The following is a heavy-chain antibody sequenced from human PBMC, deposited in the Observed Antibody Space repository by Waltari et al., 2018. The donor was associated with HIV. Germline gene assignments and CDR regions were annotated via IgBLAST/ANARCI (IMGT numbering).Heavy chain of an antibody. Sequence: EVHLEQSGAEVKKPGESLKISCKASGSTFTSYWIGWVRQMPGKGREWMGIIYPCYSDTGYSPSFQGQVTISADKAITTVYLQWSTLKASDTASYYCARHVRVLQPTVAIGGMDVWGQGTSVTVSS. D-gene: IGHD2-21*01. CDR2: IYPCYSDT. V-gene: IGHV5-51*01. J-gene: IGHJ6*02. CDR3: ARHVRVLQPTVAIGGMDV. CDR1: GSTFTSYW.